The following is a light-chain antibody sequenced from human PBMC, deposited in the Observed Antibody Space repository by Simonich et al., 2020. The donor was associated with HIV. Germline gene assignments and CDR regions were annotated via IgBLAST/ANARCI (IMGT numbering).Light chain of an antibody. CDR3: QQANSFPLT. J-gene: IGKJ4*01. CDR1: QGISCW. Sequence: DIQMTQSPSSVSASVGDRVTITCRASQGISCWLARYQQKPGKAPKLLIYAASSLQSGVPSRFSGSGSETDFTLTISSLQPEDFATYYCQQANSFPLTFGGGTKVEIK. CDR2: AAS. V-gene: IGKV1-12*01.